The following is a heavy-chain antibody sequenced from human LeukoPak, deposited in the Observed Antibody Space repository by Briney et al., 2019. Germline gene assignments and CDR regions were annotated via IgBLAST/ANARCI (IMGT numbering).Heavy chain of an antibody. CDR1: GFTFSRYW. CDR2: SNTDGSST. J-gene: IGHJ4*02. Sequence: GGSLRLSCAASGFTFSRYWMHWVRQAPGKGLVWVSRSNTDGSSTNYADSVKGRFTISRDNAKSTLYLQMNSLRAEDTAVYYCARGYSDYYYFDSWGQGPLVTVSS. CDR3: ARGYSDYYYFDS. V-gene: IGHV3-74*01. D-gene: IGHD4-11*01.